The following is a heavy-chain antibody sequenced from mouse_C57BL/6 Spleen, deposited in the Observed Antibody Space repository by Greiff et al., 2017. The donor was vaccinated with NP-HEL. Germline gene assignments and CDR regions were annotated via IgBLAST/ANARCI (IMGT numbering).Heavy chain of an antibody. CDR1: GFTFSNYW. CDR3: TGGSFYYGSLYYAMDY. Sequence: EVKLQESGGGLVQPGGSMKLSCVASGFTFSNYWMNWVRQSPEKGLEWVAQIRLKSDNYATHYAESVKGRFTISRDDSKSSVYLQMNNLRAEDTGIYYCTGGSFYYGSLYYAMDYWGQGTSVTVSS. CDR2: IRLKSDNYAT. D-gene: IGHD1-1*01. V-gene: IGHV6-3*01. J-gene: IGHJ4*01.